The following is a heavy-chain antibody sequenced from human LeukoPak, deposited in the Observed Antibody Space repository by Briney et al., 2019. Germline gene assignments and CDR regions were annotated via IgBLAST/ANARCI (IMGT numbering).Heavy chain of an antibody. CDR3: ARSHGGNSGWFDP. V-gene: IGHV3-7*01. CDR2: IKQDGSEK. CDR1: GFTFSNYW. Sequence: PGGSLRLSCAASGFTFSNYWMTWVRQVPGKGLEWVANIKQDGSEKYYMDSVKGRFTISRDNTKNSLYLQMNSLRTEDTAVYYCARSHGGNSGWFDPWGQGTLVTVSS. J-gene: IGHJ5*02. D-gene: IGHD4-23*01.